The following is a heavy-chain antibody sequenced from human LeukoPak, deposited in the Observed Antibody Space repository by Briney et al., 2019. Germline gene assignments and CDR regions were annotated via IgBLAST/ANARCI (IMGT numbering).Heavy chain of an antibody. J-gene: IGHJ6*03. Sequence: GASVKVSCKASGYTFTGYYMHWVRQAPGQGLGWMGWINPNSGGTNYAQKFQGRVTMTRDTSISTAYMELSRLRPDDTAVYYCARGGLEYYYYYMDVWGKGTTVTVSS. CDR1: GYTFTGYY. V-gene: IGHV1-2*02. CDR3: ARGGLEYYYYYMDV. CDR2: INPNSGGT.